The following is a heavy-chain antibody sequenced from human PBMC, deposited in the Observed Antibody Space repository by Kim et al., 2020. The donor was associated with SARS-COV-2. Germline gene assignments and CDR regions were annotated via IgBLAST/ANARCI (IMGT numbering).Heavy chain of an antibody. CDR3: VKRSSRSDAFDL. V-gene: IGHV3-43*02. Sequence: GGSLRLSCAASGFAFDYYAMYWVRQTPGKGLEWVSLITGDRGSPYYADSVRGRLTISRDNNKNSLYLQMNSLRSDDTGLYFCVKRSSRSDAFDLWGHGTMVTVS. CDR2: ITGDRGSP. J-gene: IGHJ3*01. CDR1: GFAFDYYA.